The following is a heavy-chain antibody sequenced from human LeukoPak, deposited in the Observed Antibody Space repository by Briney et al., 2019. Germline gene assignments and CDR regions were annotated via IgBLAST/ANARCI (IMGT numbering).Heavy chain of an antibody. D-gene: IGHD6-19*01. V-gene: IGHV3-23*01. CDR1: GFTFSRYA. Sequence: GGSLRLSCAASGFTFSRYAMSWVREAPGEGVEWVSSISAGGSGTYYADSVKGRFTISRDNSKHTLSLQMSSLRADDTAVYYCAKRDSSGWYSLDYWGQGALVTVSS. CDR2: ISAGGSGT. CDR3: AKRDSSGWYSLDY. J-gene: IGHJ4*02.